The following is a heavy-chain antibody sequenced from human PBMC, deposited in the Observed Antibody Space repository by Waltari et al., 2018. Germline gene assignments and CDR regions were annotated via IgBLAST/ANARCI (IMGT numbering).Heavy chain of an antibody. J-gene: IGHJ4*02. Sequence: QVQLQQWGAGLLKPSETLSLTCAVYGGSFSGYYWSWSRQPPGKGLEWIGEINHSGRTNYNPSLKSRVTISVDTSKNQFSLKLSSVTAADTAVYYCVYTAMATLVDYWGQGTLVTVSS. CDR1: GGSFSGYY. CDR3: VYTAMATLVDY. D-gene: IGHD5-18*01. CDR2: INHSGRT. V-gene: IGHV4-34*01.